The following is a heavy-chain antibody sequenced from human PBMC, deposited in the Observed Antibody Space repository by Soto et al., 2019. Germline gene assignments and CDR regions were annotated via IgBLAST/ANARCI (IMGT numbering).Heavy chain of an antibody. J-gene: IGHJ1*01. V-gene: IGHV4-31*03. CDR1: GGSVSGGVYY. CDR3: ARSSVAGAGYFQH. CDR2: IYYSGST. Sequence: SETLSLTCTVSGGSVSGGVYYWNWIRPHPEKGLEWIGYIYYSGSTYYNPSLRSRVTISADTSKNQFSLKLSSVTVADTAVYYCARSSVAGAGYFQHWGQGTQVTVSS. D-gene: IGHD6-19*01.